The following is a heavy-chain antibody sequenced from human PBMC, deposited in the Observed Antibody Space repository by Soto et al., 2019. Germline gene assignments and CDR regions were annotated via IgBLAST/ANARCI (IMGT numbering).Heavy chain of an antibody. J-gene: IGHJ2*01. V-gene: IGHV4-39*01. CDR2: VYYSGST. D-gene: IGHD6-19*01. CDR1: GGSISSSSYY. CDR3: ARRGRIAVAGTYWYFDL. Sequence: QLQLQESGPGLVKPSETLSLTCTVSGGSISSSSYYWGWIRQSPGKGRGWIGSVYYSGSTYYNPSLKSRVTISVDTSKNQFSLRLSSVTAADTAEYYCARRGRIAVAGTYWYFDLWGRGTLVTVSS.